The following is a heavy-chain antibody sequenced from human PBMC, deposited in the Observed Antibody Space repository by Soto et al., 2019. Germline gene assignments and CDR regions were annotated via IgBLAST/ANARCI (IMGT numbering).Heavy chain of an antibody. Sequence: GGSLRLSCSVSGFTVTSQAMHWVRQAPGKGLSYVSSISSKGDSTYNADSVKGRFTISRDTSKNTLYLQMTNLRVEDTALYYCVKDRAIDHWGQGTLVTVSS. CDR3: VKDRAIDH. V-gene: IGHV3-64D*08. CDR2: ISSKGDST. D-gene: IGHD5-12*01. J-gene: IGHJ4*02. CDR1: GFTVTSQA.